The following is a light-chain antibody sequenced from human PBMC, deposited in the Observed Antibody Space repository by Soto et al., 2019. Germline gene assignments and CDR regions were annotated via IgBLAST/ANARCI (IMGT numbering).Light chain of an antibody. CDR2: GAS. CDR1: QSVSSSY. J-gene: IGKJ1*01. Sequence: EIVLTQSPGTLSLSPGEKANIYCRASQSVSSSYLAWYQQKPGQAPRLLIYGASSRATGIPDRFSGSGSGTDFTLTISRLEPEDFAVYYCQQYGSSPRTFGQGTKV. CDR3: QQYGSSPRT. V-gene: IGKV3-20*01.